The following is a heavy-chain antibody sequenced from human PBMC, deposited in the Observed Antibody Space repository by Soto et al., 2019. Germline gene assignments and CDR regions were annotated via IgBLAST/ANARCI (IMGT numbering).Heavy chain of an antibody. CDR2: ISGSGGST. V-gene: IGHV3-23*01. CDR1: GFTFSSYA. D-gene: IGHD2-21*02. J-gene: IGHJ5*02. CDR3: AKVGRSRDASRFGWFDP. Sequence: GGSLRLSCAASGFTFSSYAMSWVRQAPGKGLEWVSAISGSGGSTYYADSVKGRFTISRDNSKNTLYLQMNSLRAEDTAVYYCAKVGRSRDASRFGWFDPWGQGTLVTVSS.